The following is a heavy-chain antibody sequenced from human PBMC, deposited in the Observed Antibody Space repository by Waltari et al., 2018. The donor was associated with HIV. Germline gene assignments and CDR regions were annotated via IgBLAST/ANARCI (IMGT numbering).Heavy chain of an antibody. D-gene: IGHD3-22*01. CDR3: ARLKRDTDYYDSSGYY. Sequence: QLQLQESGPGLVKPSETLSLTCTVSGGSISSSSYYWGWIRQPPGKGLEWIGSIYYSGSTYYNPSLKSRVTISVDTSKNQFSLKLSSVTAADTAVYYCARLKRDTDYYDSSGYYWGQGTLVTVSS. CDR2: IYYSGST. V-gene: IGHV4-39*01. CDR1: GGSISSSSYY. J-gene: IGHJ4*02.